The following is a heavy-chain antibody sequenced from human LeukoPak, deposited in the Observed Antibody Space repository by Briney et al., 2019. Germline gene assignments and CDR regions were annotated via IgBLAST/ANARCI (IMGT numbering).Heavy chain of an antibody. J-gene: IGHJ3*02. CDR2: INPSSGGT. CDR1: GYTFTGYY. D-gene: IGHD3-3*01. V-gene: IGHV1-2*02. Sequence: ASVKVSCKSSGYTFTGYYMHWVRQAPGQGLEWMGWINPSSGGTTYAQKFQGRVTMTRDTSISTAYMELSRLRSDDTAVYYCAKVSQGPFWSGYDAFDIWGQGTMVTVSS. CDR3: AKVSQGPFWSGYDAFDI.